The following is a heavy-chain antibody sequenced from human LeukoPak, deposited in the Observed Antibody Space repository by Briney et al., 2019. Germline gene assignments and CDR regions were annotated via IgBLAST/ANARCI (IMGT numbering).Heavy chain of an antibody. CDR1: GFTVSSNY. Sequence: GGSLRLSCAASGFTVSSNYMSWVRQAPGKGLEWVSVIYSGGSTYYADSVKGRFTISRDNSKNTLYLQMNSLRAEDTAVHYCAREYCSSTSCYRGYFDYWGQGTLVTVSS. D-gene: IGHD2-2*01. CDR2: IYSGGST. CDR3: AREYCSSTSCYRGYFDY. V-gene: IGHV3-66*01. J-gene: IGHJ4*02.